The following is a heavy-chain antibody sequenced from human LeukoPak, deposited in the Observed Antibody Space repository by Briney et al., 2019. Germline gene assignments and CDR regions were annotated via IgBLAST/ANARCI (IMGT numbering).Heavy chain of an antibody. CDR2: ISSSGSTI. Sequence: GGSLRLSCAASGFTFSSYEMNWVRQAPGKGLEWVSYISSSGSTIYYGDSVKGRFTISRDNAKNSLHLQMNSLRAEDTAVYYCAELGITMIGGVWGKGTTVTISS. D-gene: IGHD3-10*02. J-gene: IGHJ6*04. V-gene: IGHV3-48*03. CDR1: GFTFSSYE. CDR3: AELGITMIGGV.